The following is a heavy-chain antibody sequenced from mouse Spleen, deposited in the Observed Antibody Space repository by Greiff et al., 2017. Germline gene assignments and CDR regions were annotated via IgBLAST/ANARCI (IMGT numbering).Heavy chain of an antibody. V-gene: IGHV3-1*01. CDR2: ISYSGST. Sequence: DVKLQESGPGMVKPSQSLSLTCTVTGYSITSGYDWHWIRHFPGNQLEWMGYISYSGSTNYNPSFKSRISITHDTSKNHFFLKLNSVTTEDTATYYCASYDGYYDYFDYWGQGTTLTVSS. J-gene: IGHJ2*01. CDR1: GYSITSGYD. D-gene: IGHD2-3*01. CDR3: ASYDGYYDYFDY.